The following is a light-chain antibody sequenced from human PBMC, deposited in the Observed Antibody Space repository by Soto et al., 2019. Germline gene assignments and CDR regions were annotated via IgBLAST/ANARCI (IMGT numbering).Light chain of an antibody. V-gene: IGKV1-5*01. CDR3: QYLNSFPLT. CDR1: QSISSW. J-gene: IGKJ4*01. Sequence: DIHMTQARSTLSASVGDRVTITCRASQSISSWLTWYQQKPGKAPKLLIYEASSLESGVPSRFSGSGSGTEFTLTISGLQPDDFASYYCQYLNSFPLTFGGGTKVDI. CDR2: EAS.